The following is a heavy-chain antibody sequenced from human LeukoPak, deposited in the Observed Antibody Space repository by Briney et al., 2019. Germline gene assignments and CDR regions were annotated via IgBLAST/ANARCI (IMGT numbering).Heavy chain of an antibody. D-gene: IGHD2/OR15-2a*01. CDR1: GFTFSSYE. Sequence: PGGSLRLSCAASGFTFSSYEMNWVRQAPGKGLEWVSYISSSGSTIYYADSVKGRFTISRDNAKNSLYLQMNSLRAEDTAVYYCASPSTAINIGSDAFDIWGQGTMVTVSS. CDR3: ASPSTAINIGSDAFDI. CDR2: ISSSGSTI. J-gene: IGHJ3*02. V-gene: IGHV3-48*03.